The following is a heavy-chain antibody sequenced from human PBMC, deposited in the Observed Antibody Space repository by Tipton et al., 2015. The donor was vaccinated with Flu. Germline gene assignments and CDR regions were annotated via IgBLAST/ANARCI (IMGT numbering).Heavy chain of an antibody. CDR2: IYHSGTT. CDR3: ARLTYYYGSGTSDC. J-gene: IGHJ4*02. V-gene: IGHV4-38-2*01. Sequence: TLSLTCSISGYSIRSAYYWGWVRRPPGKGLEWIGTIYHSGTTYYNPSLKSRLTISVDTSKTQFSLKLGSVTAADTAVYYCARLTYYYGSGTSDCWGQGTLLTVSS. D-gene: IGHD3-10*01. CDR1: GYSIRSAYY.